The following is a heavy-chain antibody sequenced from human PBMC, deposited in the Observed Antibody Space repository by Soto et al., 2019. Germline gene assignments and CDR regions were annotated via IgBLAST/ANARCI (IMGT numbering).Heavy chain of an antibody. Sequence: QVQLVQSGAEVKKPGASVKVSCKASGYSFTSNDINWVRQATGQGLEWMGWMNPNSGNTGYAQKFQGRVTMTRNTSISTAYMEVSSLRSEDTAVYYCARGWRTVNNYDYWGQGTLVTVSS. CDR3: ARGWRTVNNYDY. CDR1: GYSFTSND. V-gene: IGHV1-8*01. D-gene: IGHD4-4*01. J-gene: IGHJ4*02. CDR2: MNPNSGNT.